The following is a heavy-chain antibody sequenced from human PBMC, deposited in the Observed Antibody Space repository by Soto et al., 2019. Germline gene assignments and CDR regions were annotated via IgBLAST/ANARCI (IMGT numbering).Heavy chain of an antibody. CDR1: GFNLVDYT. D-gene: IGHD4-17*01. CDR2: ITWDGAST. CDR3: ARDSVRDYLYYYYGMDV. Sequence: GGSLRLSCAASGFNLVDYTMHWVRQGPGKGPEWVSLITWDGASTYYADSVKGRFTISRDNAKNSLFLQMNSLRADDTAVYYCARDSVRDYLYYYYGMDVWGQGTTVTVSS. J-gene: IGHJ6*02. V-gene: IGHV3-43*01.